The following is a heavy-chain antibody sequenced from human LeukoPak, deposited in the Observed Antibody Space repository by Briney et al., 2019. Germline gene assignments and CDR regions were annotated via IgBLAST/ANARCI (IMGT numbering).Heavy chain of an antibody. V-gene: IGHV3-11*01. D-gene: IGHD3-3*01. CDR1: GFTFSDYY. Sequence: GGSLRLSCAASGFTFSDYYMSWIRQAPGKGLEWVSYISSSGSTIYYADSVKGRFTISRDNAKNSLYLQMNSQRAEDTAVYYCARDITIFGVAFDYWGQGTLVTVSS. CDR3: ARDITIFGVAFDY. CDR2: ISSSGSTI. J-gene: IGHJ4*02.